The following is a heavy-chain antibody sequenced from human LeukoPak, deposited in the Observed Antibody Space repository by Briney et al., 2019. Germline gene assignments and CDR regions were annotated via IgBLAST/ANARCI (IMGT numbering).Heavy chain of an antibody. CDR3: ARAGDRSFDY. Sequence: SETLSLTCAVYGGSFSGYYWSWIRQPPGKGLEWIGEINHSGSTNYNPSLKSRVTISVDKAKNQFSLNLNSVTAADTAVYYCARAGDRSFDYWGQGTLVTVSS. CDR2: INHSGST. V-gene: IGHV4-34*01. CDR1: GGSFSGYY. J-gene: IGHJ4*02. D-gene: IGHD3-10*01.